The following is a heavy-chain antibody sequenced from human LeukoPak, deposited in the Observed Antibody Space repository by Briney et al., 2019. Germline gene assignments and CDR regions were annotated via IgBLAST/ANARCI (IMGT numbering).Heavy chain of an antibody. CDR2: IYYSGST. Sequence: SETLSLTCTVSGGSISSSSYCWGWIRQPPGKGLEWIGSIYYSGSTYYNPSLKSRVTISVDTSKNQFSLKLSSVTAADTAVYYCARQEVGGYYFDYWGQGTLVTVSS. V-gene: IGHV4-39*01. CDR3: ARQEVGGYYFDY. CDR1: GGSISSSSYC. J-gene: IGHJ4*02.